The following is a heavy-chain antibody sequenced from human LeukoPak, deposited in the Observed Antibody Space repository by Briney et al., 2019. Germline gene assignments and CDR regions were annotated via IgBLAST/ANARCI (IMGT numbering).Heavy chain of an antibody. CDR3: AEDRY. V-gene: IGHV3-66*01. CDR1: GITFSSYA. Sequence: GGSLRLSCAAPGITFSSYAMTWVRQAPGKGLEWVSVIYSGGSTYYADSVKGRFTISRDNSKNTLYLQMNSLRAEDTAVYYCAEDRYWGQGTLVTVSS. J-gene: IGHJ4*02. CDR2: IYSGGST.